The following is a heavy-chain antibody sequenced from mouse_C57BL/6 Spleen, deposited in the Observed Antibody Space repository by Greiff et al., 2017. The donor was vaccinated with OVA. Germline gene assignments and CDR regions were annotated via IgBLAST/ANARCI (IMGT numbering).Heavy chain of an antibody. CDR2: FHPYNDDT. J-gene: IGHJ2*01. Sequence: QVQLQQSGAELVKPGASVKMSCKASGYTFTTYPIEWMKQNHGKSLEWIGNFHPYNDDTKYNEKFKGKATLTVEKSSSTVYLELSRLPSDDSAVYYGARSGYGYDEGDYFDYWGQGTTLTVSS. V-gene: IGHV1-47*01. D-gene: IGHD2-2*01. CDR3: ARSGYGYDEGDYFDY. CDR1: GYTFTTYP.